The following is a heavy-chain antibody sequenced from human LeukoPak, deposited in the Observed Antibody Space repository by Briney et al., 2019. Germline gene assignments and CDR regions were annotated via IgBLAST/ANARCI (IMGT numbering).Heavy chain of an antibody. CDR1: GFTFSSYA. V-gene: IGHV3-30*14. Sequence: GRSLRLSCAASGFTFSSYAMHWVRQAPGKGLEWVAVISYDGSNKYYADSVKGRFIISRDNSKNTLYLQMNSLRAEDTAVYYCARYSGTFSNSYFDCWGQGTLVTVSS. CDR3: ARYSGTFSNSYFDC. J-gene: IGHJ4*02. CDR2: ISYDGSNK. D-gene: IGHD1-26*01.